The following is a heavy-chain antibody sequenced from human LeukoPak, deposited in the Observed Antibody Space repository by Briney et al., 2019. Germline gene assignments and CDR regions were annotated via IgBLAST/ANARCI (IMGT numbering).Heavy chain of an antibody. CDR3: ARYFDWSLDY. Sequence: GGSLRLSCAASGFTFSSYAMSWVRQAPGKGLEWVSSISSSSSYIYYADSVKGRFTISRDNAKNSLYLQMNSLRAEDTAVYYCARYFDWSLDYWGQGTLVTVSS. D-gene: IGHD3-9*01. J-gene: IGHJ4*02. CDR2: ISSSSSYI. V-gene: IGHV3-21*01. CDR1: GFTFSSYA.